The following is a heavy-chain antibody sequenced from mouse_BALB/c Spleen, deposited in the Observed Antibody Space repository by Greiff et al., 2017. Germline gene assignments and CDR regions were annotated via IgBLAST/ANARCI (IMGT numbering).Heavy chain of an antibody. D-gene: IGHD2-4*01. Sequence: EVQLVESGGDLVKPGGSLKLSCAASGFTFSSYGMSWVRQTPDKRLEWVATISSGGSYTYYPDSVKGRFTISRDNAKNTLYLQMSSLKSEDTAMYYCARYYDYDGWYFDVWGAGTTVTVSS. J-gene: IGHJ1*01. V-gene: IGHV5-6*01. CDR1: GFTFSSYG. CDR2: ISSGGSYT. CDR3: ARYYDYDGWYFDV.